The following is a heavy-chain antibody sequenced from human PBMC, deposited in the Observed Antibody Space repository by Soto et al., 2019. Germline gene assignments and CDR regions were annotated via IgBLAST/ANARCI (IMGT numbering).Heavy chain of an antibody. V-gene: IGHV4-59*02. J-gene: IGHJ6*02. CDR1: GGSVSGYY. CDR3: TRHAIIARLQYGMDV. D-gene: IGHD1-26*01. Sequence: PSETLSLTCTVSGGSVSGYYWSWIRQSPGRGLEWLGYIFYRGTTLYSPSVQSRLSITVDTSKNQFYLKMRSVTAADTAIYYCTRHAIIARLQYGMDVWGRGTTVTVSS. CDR2: IFYRGTT.